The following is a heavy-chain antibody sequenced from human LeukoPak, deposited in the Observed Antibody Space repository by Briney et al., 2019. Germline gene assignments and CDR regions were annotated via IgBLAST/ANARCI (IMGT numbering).Heavy chain of an antibody. CDR3: AMRGDTLVIPATYMFDY. V-gene: IGHV3-48*01. J-gene: IGHJ4*02. CDR1: GFTFSSYG. CDR2: ISSSGRIT. D-gene: IGHD2-2*01. Sequence: GGSLRLSCAASGFTFSSYGMHWVRQAPGKGLEWVSYISSSGRITYYADSVKGRFTISRDNAKNSLYLQMNSLRGEDTAVYYCAMRGDTLVIPATYMFDYWGQGTLVTVSS.